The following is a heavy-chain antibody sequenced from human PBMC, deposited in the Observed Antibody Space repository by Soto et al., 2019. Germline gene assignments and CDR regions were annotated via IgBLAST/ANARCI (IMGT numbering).Heavy chain of an antibody. CDR1: GFSLSSSGVG. Sequence: QITLKESGPALVKPTQTLTLTCTFSGFSLSSSGVGVGWIRQPPGKALEWLALIYWDDDKRYSPSLKSRLTITKDTSKTQVVLTMTNMDPVDRGTYYCAHVGTIFGVVINFDYWGQGTLVTVSS. J-gene: IGHJ4*02. CDR3: AHVGTIFGVVINFDY. CDR2: IYWDDDK. V-gene: IGHV2-5*02. D-gene: IGHD3-3*01.